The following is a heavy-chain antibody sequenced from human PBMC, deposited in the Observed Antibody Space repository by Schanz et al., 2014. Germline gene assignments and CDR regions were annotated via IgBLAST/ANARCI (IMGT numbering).Heavy chain of an antibody. CDR2: IIPIHGIV. Sequence: GPGVKEPGSSMKVSCKASGGTFSTYPINWLRQAPGQGLEWMGRIIPIHGIVNYAQRFQDRVRITADKSTSTAYMELSSLRSDDTALYYCTRGGYSYALSAFDIWGQGSLVTVSS. CDR1: GGTFSTYP. V-gene: IGHV1-69*04. D-gene: IGHD5-18*01. J-gene: IGHJ4*02. CDR3: TRGGYSYALSAFDI.